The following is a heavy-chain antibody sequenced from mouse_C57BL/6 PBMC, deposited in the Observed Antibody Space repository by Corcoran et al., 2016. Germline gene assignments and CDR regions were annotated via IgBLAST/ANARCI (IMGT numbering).Heavy chain of an antibody. Sequence: QIQLVQSGPELKKPGETVKISCKASGYTFTTYGMSWVKQAPGKGLKWMGWINTYSGVPTYADDFKGRFAFSLETSASTAYLQINNLKNEDTATYCCARNYSKGAWFAYWGQGTLVTVSA. CDR1: GYTFTTYG. J-gene: IGHJ3*01. V-gene: IGHV9-3*01. D-gene: IGHD2-5*01. CDR2: INTYSGVP. CDR3: ARNYSKGAWFAY.